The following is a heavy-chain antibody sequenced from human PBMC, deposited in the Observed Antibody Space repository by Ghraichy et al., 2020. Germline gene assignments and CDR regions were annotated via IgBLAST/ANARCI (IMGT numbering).Heavy chain of an antibody. CDR1: GASIRTYS. CDR2: IYTSGTT. D-gene: IGHD2-2*01. V-gene: IGHV4-4*07. CDR3: ARVRYCSSATCSSVDP. J-gene: IGHJ5*02. Sequence: SETLSLTCTVSGASIRTYSWTWIRQPAGKGLEWIGRIYTSGTTNCNPSLTSRVTMSVDTSKNQFSLKLSSVTAADTAMYYCARVRYCSSATCSSVDPWGQGTLVTVSS.